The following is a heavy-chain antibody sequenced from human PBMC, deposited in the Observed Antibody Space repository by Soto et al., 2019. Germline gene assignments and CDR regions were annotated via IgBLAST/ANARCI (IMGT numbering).Heavy chain of an antibody. CDR1: GYTFTSYY. J-gene: IGHJ4*02. CDR2: INPSTGNT. D-gene: IGHD3-3*01. CDR3: ARESVRVGWSSHFDY. V-gene: IGHV1-46*03. Sequence: QVQLVQSGVEVKKSGASVKISCKASGYTFTSYYIHWVRQAPGQGLEWMGIINPSTGNTVYAQKFQGGVTMTRDTSASTVYMELSGLRSEDTAVYFCARESVRVGWSSHFDYWGQGTLVTVSS.